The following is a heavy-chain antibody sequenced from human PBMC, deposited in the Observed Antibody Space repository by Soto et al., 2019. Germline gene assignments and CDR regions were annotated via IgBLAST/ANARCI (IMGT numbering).Heavy chain of an antibody. D-gene: IGHD6-19*01. V-gene: IGHV3-33*01. CDR2: MWYDGSNK. J-gene: IGHJ6*02. CDR3: ARDHNGSGWNLDGMDV. Sequence: QVQLVESGGGVVQPGRSLRLSCAASGFTFSRYGMHWVRQAPGKGLEWVAVMWYDGSNKYYADSVKGRFTISRDNSKNRLYVQLNSLGAEDTAVYYCARDHNGSGWNLDGMDVWGQGTTVTVSS. CDR1: GFTFSRYG.